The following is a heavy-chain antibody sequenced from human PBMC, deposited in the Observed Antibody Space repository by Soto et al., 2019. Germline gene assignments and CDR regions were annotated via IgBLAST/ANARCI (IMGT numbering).Heavy chain of an antibody. CDR3: ARSLPLTYGSGYH. D-gene: IGHD3-10*01. V-gene: IGHV1-3*04. Sequence: GASVKVSCKASGCTFTSLIIYWVRQAPGPRLEWMGWIISDNDNTKNSRNLQGSVTITGDTSASTAYMDLSSLRSEDTAVCYCARSLPLTYGSGYHWGQGTLVTVSS. CDR1: GCTFTSLI. J-gene: IGHJ5*02. CDR2: IISDNDNT.